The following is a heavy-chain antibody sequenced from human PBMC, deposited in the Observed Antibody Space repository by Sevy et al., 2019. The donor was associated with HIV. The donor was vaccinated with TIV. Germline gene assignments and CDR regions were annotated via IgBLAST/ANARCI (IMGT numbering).Heavy chain of an antibody. D-gene: IGHD1-26*01. V-gene: IGHV3-48*02. CDR1: GFTFSSYS. Sequence: GGSLRLSCAASGFTFSSYSMNWVRQAPGKGLEWVSYISSSSSTIYYADSVKGRFTISRDNAKNSLYLQMNSLRDEDMAVYYCARVGLRVGATAPFDYWGQGTLVTVSS. CDR3: ARVGLRVGATAPFDY. J-gene: IGHJ4*02. CDR2: ISSSSSTI.